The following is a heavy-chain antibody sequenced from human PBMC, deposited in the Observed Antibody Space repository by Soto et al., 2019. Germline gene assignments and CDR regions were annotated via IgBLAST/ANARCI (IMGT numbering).Heavy chain of an antibody. Sequence: PSETLSLTCAVSGGSISSSNWWSWVRQPPGKGLEWIGEIYHSGSTNYNPSLKSRVTISVDKSKNQFSLKLSSVTAADTAVYYCARDPGYCSGGSCLDDAFDIWGQGTMVTVSS. D-gene: IGHD2-15*01. V-gene: IGHV4-4*02. J-gene: IGHJ3*02. CDR1: GGSISSSNW. CDR2: IYHSGST. CDR3: ARDPGYCSGGSCLDDAFDI.